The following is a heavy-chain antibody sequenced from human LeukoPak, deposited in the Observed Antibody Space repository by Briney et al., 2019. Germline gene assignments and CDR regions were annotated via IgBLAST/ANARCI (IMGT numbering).Heavy chain of an antibody. Sequence: SETLSLTCTVSGDSISSGDYYWSWIRQPAGKGLEWIGSIYYSGSTYYNPSLKSRVTISVDTSKNQFSLKLSSVTAADTAVYYCARHIRIAVAEDWGQGTLVTVSS. CDR1: GDSISSGDYY. V-gene: IGHV4-39*01. CDR2: IYYSGST. CDR3: ARHIRIAVAED. D-gene: IGHD6-19*01. J-gene: IGHJ4*02.